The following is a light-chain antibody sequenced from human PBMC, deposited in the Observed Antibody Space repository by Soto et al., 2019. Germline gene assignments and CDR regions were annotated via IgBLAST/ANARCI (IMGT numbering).Light chain of an antibody. CDR2: GVY. V-gene: IGKV3-20*01. J-gene: IGKJ5*01. Sequence: IVLTQSPATLSLSPGETATLSCTASAPIKTFYFGWYQHKTGQSTRLIINGVYTRATGIQDRFSVIVSGTDFTLNIRRMQTEELSIYDCKFYGSSLITLVQCQRRDIK. CDR1: APIKTFY. CDR3: KFYGSSLIT.